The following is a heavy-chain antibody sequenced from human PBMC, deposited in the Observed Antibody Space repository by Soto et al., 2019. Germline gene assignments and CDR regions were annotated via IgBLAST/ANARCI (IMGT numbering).Heavy chain of an antibody. CDR1: GGSVSSGSYY. D-gene: IGHD3-3*01. J-gene: IGHJ4*02. V-gene: IGHV4-61*02. Sequence: SLTCTVSGGSVSSGSYYWSWIRQPPGKGLEWIGRIDTSGSTNYNPSLKSRVTMSVDTSKQEFSLKLSSVTAADTALYYCARGGQDFWSGPFDYWGRGALVTVSS. CDR2: IDTSGST. CDR3: ARGGQDFWSGPFDY.